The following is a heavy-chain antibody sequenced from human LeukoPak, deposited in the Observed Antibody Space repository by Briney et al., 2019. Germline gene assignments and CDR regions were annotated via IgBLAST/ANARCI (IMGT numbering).Heavy chain of an antibody. CDR3: TTGGDGYNPVYYYYGMDV. J-gene: IGHJ6*02. V-gene: IGHV3-15*01. D-gene: IGHD5-24*01. Sequence: GGSLRLSCAASGFTFSNAWMSWVRQAPGKGLEWVGRIKSKTDGGTTDYAAPVKGRFTISRDDSKNTLYLQMNSLKTEDTAVYYCTTGGDGYNPVYYYYGMDVWGQGTTVTVSS. CDR2: IKSKTDGGTT. CDR1: GFTFSNAW.